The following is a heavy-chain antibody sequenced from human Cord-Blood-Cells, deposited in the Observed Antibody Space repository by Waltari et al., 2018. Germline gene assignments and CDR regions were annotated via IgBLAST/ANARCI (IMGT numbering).Heavy chain of an antibody. Sequence: QVQLVQSGAEVKKPGSSVKVSCKASGGTFSSYAISWVRQAPGQGLEWMGGIIPIFGTANYAQKFQGRVTITADESTRTAYMELSSLRSEDTSVYYCARWGYETGTTEGAFDIWGQGTMVTVSS. J-gene: IGHJ3*02. D-gene: IGHD1-7*01. V-gene: IGHV1-69*01. CDR1: GGTFSSYA. CDR2: IIPIFGTA. CDR3: ARWGYETGTTEGAFDI.